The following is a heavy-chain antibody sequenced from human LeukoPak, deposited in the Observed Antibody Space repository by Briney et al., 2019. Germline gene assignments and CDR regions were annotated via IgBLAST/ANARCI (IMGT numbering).Heavy chain of an antibody. D-gene: IGHD6-13*01. CDR2: ISSSSSYI. CDR1: GFTFSSYS. CDR3: ARGFIAAASGFDY. V-gene: IGHV3-21*01. Sequence: SGGSLRLSCAASGFTFSSYSMNWVRRAPGKGLEWVSSISSSSSYIYYADSVKGRFTISRDNAKNSLYLQMNSLRAEDTAVYYCARGFIAAASGFDYWGQGTLVTVSS. J-gene: IGHJ4*02.